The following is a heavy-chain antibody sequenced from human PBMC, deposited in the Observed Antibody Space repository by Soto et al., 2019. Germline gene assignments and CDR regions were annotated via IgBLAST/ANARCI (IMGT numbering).Heavy chain of an antibody. CDR2: ISYDGSDE. CDR1: GFSFRSFG. V-gene: IGHV3-30*03. Sequence: PGGSLRLSCSASGFSFRSFGMHWVRQAPGKGLEWVAVISYDGSDEYYADSVKGRFTISRDNAKNSLYLQMNSLRDEDTAVYYCAREGGITIFGVVTEYYYYGMDVWGQGTTVTVSS. CDR3: AREGGITIFGVVTEYYYYGMDV. D-gene: IGHD3-3*01. J-gene: IGHJ6*02.